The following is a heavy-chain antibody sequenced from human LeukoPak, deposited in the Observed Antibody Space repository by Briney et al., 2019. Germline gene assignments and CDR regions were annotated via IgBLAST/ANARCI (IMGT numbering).Heavy chain of an antibody. CDR1: GYTFTSYG. D-gene: IGHD1-26*01. CDR2: IIPIFGTA. Sequence: ASVKVSCKASGYTFTSYGISWVRQAPGQGLEWMGGIIPIFGTANYAQKFQGRVTITADKSTSTAYMELSSLRSEDTAVYYCATAKYSGSYLDYWGQGTLVTVSS. V-gene: IGHV1-69*06. CDR3: ATAKYSGSYLDY. J-gene: IGHJ4*02.